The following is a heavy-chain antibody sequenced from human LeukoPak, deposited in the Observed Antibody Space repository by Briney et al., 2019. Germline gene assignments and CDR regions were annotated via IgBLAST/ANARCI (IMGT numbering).Heavy chain of an antibody. D-gene: IGHD2-2*02. V-gene: IGHV3-66*01. CDR3: AGSGSKGYTTALDI. Sequence: GGSLRLSCAASGFTVSSNYMSWVRQAPGKGLEWVSVIYSGGSTYYADSVKGRFTISRDNSKNTLYLQMNSLRAEDTAVYYCAGSGSKGYTTALDIWGQGTMVTVSS. J-gene: IGHJ3*02. CDR1: GFTVSSNY. CDR2: IYSGGST.